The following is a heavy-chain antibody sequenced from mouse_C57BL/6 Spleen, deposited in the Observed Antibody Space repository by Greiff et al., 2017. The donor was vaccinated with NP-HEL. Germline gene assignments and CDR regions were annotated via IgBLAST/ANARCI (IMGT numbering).Heavy chain of an antibody. Sequence: VQLQQPGAELVKPGASVKLSCKASGYTFTSYWMQWVKQRPGQGLEWIGEIDPSDSYTNYNQKFKGKATLTVDTSSSTAYMQLSSLTSEDSAVYYCARSIITTVVAGDYWGQGTTLTVSS. CDR1: GYTFTSYW. D-gene: IGHD1-1*01. V-gene: IGHV1-50*01. CDR3: ARSIITTVVAGDY. J-gene: IGHJ2*01. CDR2: IDPSDSYT.